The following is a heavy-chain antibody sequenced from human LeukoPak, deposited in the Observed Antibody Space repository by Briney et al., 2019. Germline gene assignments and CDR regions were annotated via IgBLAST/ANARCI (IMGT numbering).Heavy chain of an antibody. CDR3: TRDAADYFDSSASFDY. V-gene: IGHV3-30*04. Sequence: GKSLRRSCAASGFTFRSFSMHRVRHAPGHGLEWVAVIWYDGSRSDYADSVKGRFTISRDNSENTLYLQMNSLTGEDTAVYYCTRDAADYFDSSASFDYWGQGTLVTVSS. D-gene: IGHD3-22*01. J-gene: IGHJ4*02. CDR2: IWYDGSRS. CDR1: GFTFRSFS.